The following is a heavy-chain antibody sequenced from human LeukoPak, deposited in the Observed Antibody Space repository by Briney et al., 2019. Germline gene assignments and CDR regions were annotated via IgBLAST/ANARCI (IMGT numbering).Heavy chain of an antibody. CDR1: GYTFTGFY. CDR3: ATERCLLGASVAFDY. CDR2: INPHSGGA. V-gene: IGHV1-2*02. D-gene: IGHD1-26*01. J-gene: IGHJ4*02. Sequence: ASVKVSCKTSGYTFTGFYIHWVRQAPGQGLEWLGWINPHSGGAKFAQRFQGRVTMTRDTSIGTAYMELTRLRSDDTAVYYCATERCLLGASVAFDYWGQGTLVTVSS.